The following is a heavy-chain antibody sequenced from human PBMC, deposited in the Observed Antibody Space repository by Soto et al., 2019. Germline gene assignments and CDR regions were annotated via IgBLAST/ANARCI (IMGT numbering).Heavy chain of an antibody. CDR2: ISYVGST. V-gene: IGHV4-59*01. D-gene: IGHD2-2*02. CDR1: GGSIRSYY. CDR3: ARWIGGYCSSSACYTFDY. Sequence: SETLSPTWAVTGGSIRSYYLSWFRQPPGKGLEWIGYISYVGSTYYNPSLKSRVTISVDTSKKHFSLKLTSVTAADTAVYYCARWIGGYCSSSACYTFDYWGQGTLVTVSS. J-gene: IGHJ4*02.